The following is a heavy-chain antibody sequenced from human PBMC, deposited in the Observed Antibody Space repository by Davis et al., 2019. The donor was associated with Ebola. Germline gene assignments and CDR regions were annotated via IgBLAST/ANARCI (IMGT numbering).Heavy chain of an antibody. CDR1: GYTFTSYG. CDR3: ARAPAWSAINYYCFDY. D-gene: IGHD3-10*01. J-gene: IGHJ4*02. V-gene: IGHV1-8*02. CDR2: MNPNSGNT. Sequence: ASVKVSCKASGYTFTSYGISWVRQATGQGLEWMGWMNPNSGNTGSAQKFQGRVTMTRNTSISTAYMELTSLRSEDTALYYCARAPAWSAINYYCFDYWGQGTLVTVSS.